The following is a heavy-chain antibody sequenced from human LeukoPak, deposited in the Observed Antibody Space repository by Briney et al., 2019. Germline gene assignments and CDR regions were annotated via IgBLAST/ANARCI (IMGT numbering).Heavy chain of an antibody. D-gene: IGHD3-10*01. CDR2: IYYTGNT. Sequence: PSETLSLTCTVPGDSISSYYWSWIRQPPGKGLEWIGYIYYTGNTNYNPSLKSRVTISLDTSKHQFSLKLTSVTAADTAVYYCARGAYDSGSYQYFFDYWGQGTLVTVSS. V-gene: IGHV4-59*01. CDR3: ARGAYDSGSYQYFFDY. J-gene: IGHJ4*02. CDR1: GDSISSYY.